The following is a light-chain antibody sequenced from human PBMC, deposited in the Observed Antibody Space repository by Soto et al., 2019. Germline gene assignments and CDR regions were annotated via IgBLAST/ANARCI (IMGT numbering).Light chain of an antibody. Sequence: EIVMTQSPATLSVSPGERVTLSCRASQSVSSSLAWYQQKPGQALRLLIYGASTRATGIPARFSGSGSGTDFTLTISSLQSEDFAVYYCQQYSNWLTFGGGTKVEIK. CDR1: QSVSSS. J-gene: IGKJ4*01. CDR2: GAS. V-gene: IGKV3-15*01. CDR3: QQYSNWLT.